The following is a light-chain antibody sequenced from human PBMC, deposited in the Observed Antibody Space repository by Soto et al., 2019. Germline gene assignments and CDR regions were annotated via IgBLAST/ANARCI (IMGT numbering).Light chain of an antibody. CDR1: SSDVGSYNR. V-gene: IGLV2-18*02. CDR3: SSYTSSSTYV. Sequence: QSVLTQPPSVSGSPGQSVTISCTGTSSDVGSYNRVSWYQQPPGTAPKLMIYDVSNRPSGVPDRFSGSKSDNTASLTISGLQAEDEADYYCSSYTSSSTYVFGTGTKLTVL. CDR2: DVS. J-gene: IGLJ1*01.